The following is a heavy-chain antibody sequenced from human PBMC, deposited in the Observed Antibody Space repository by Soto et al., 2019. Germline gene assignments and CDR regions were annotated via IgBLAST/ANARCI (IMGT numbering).Heavy chain of an antibody. Sequence: ASVKVSCKASGYTFTSYGISWVRQAPGQGLEWMGWISAYNGNTNYAQKLQGRVTMTTDTSTSTAYMELRSLRSDDTAVYYCARDPRLRYFDWLSDFDYWGRGTLVTVSS. CDR3: ARDPRLRYFDWLSDFDY. V-gene: IGHV1-18*04. CDR1: GYTFTSYG. CDR2: ISAYNGNT. J-gene: IGHJ4*02. D-gene: IGHD3-9*01.